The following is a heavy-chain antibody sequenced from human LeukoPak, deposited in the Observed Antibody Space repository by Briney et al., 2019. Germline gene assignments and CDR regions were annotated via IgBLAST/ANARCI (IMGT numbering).Heavy chain of an antibody. V-gene: IGHV3-30-3*01. Sequence: PGGSLTRSSAASGFTFSSYAMHCVRQAPGKGLEWVALITYDGSNKYYADSVKGRFTISRDNSKNTLYLQMNSLRAEDTAVYYCARDRGYTYGENYFDYWGQRTLVTVSS. J-gene: IGHJ4*02. CDR1: GFTFSSYA. CDR2: ITYDGSNK. D-gene: IGHD5-18*01. CDR3: ARDRGYTYGENYFDY.